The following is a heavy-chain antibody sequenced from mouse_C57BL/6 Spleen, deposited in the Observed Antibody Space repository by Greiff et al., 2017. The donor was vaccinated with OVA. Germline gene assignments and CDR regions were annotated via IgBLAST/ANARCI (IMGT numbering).Heavy chain of an antibody. CDR2: IYPGSGST. V-gene: IGHV1-55*01. Sequence: QVQLQQPGAELVKPGASVKMSCKASGYTFTSYWITWVKQRPGQGLEWIGDIYPGSGSTNYNEKFKSKATLTVDPSYSTAYMQLSSLTSEDSAVYYCAYDYDEGIAYWGQGTLVTVSA. CDR3: AYDYDEGIAY. J-gene: IGHJ3*01. CDR1: GYTFTSYW. D-gene: IGHD2-4*01.